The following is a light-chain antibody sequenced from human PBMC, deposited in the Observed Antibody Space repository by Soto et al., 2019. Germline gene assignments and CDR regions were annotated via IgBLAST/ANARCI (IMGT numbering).Light chain of an antibody. CDR2: DAS. CDR3: QQYNRYYT. Sequence: DIPMTQGPSTLSASVKNRVTITCRASQSINSWLAWYQQKPGKAPKLLIYDASTLESGVPSRFCGSGSGTEFTLTISGLQPDDFATYYCQQYNRYYTFGQGTKVDIK. CDR1: QSINSW. J-gene: IGKJ2*01. V-gene: IGKV1-5*01.